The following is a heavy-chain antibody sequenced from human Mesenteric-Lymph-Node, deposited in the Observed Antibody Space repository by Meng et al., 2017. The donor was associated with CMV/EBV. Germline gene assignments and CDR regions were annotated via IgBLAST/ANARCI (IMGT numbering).Heavy chain of an antibody. Sequence: GGSLRLSCAASGFTFSSYSMNWVRQAPGKGLEWVSSISSSSSYIYYADSVKGRFTISRDNAKNSLYLQMNSLRAEDTAVYYCAKFGDSVTLDYWGQGTLVTVSS. CDR2: ISSSSSYI. CDR3: AKFGDSVTLDY. CDR1: GFTFSSYS. D-gene: IGHD3-16*01. V-gene: IGHV3-21*04. J-gene: IGHJ4*02.